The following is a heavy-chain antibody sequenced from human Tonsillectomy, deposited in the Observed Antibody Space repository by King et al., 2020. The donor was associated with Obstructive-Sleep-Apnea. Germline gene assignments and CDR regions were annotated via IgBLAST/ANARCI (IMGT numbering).Heavy chain of an antibody. CDR2: TDWDDDK. J-gene: IGHJ4*02. CDR1: GFSLSTSGIC. D-gene: IGHD3-10*01. Sequence: VTLKESGPALVKPTQTLTLTCTFSGFSLSTSGICVSWMRQPPGKALEWLARTDWDDDKYSSTSLKTRLTISKDTSKNQVVLTMTNMDPKDTATYYCERVNRIAVVRGVNLCFDYWGQGTLVTVSS. V-gene: IGHV2-70*11. CDR3: ERVNRIAVVRGVNLCFDY.